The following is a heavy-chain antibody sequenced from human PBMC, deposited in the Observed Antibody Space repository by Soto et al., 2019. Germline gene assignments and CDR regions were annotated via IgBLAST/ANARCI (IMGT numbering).Heavy chain of an antibody. CDR3: ASASSGCPADA. CDR1: GGVMRTYH. Sequence: SETQSLTCTSSGGVMRTYHRNWIRQAPGKGLESIGYIYASGSTNYNPSFKSRVAISIDTSKNQISLTLTSVTAADTAVYYCASASSGCPADALGQGILVSVS. D-gene: IGHD6-19*01. J-gene: IGHJ5*02. CDR2: IYASGST. V-gene: IGHV4-59*01.